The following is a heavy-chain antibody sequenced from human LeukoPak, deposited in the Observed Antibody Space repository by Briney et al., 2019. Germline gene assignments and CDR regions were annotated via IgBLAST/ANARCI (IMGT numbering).Heavy chain of an antibody. D-gene: IGHD2-2*01. CDR1: GYTFTSYG. Sequence: ASVKVSCKASGYTFTSYGISWVRQAPGQGLEWMGWISAYNGNTNYAQKFQGRVTMTRDTSISTAYMELSRLRSDDTAVYYCARDRCSSTSCYFYYWGQGTLVTVSS. V-gene: IGHV1-18*01. CDR2: ISAYNGNT. CDR3: ARDRCSSTSCYFYY. J-gene: IGHJ4*02.